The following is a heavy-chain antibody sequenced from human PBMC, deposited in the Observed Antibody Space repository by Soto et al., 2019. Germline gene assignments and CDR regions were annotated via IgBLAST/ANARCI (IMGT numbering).Heavy chain of an antibody. D-gene: IGHD2-8*01. CDR3: ARAGGIELMVYAIDY. J-gene: IGHJ4*02. V-gene: IGHV3-30-3*01. CDR2: ISYDGSNK. Sequence: GASLRLSCASSGFTFSSYAMHWVRQAPGKGLEWVAIISYDGSNKYYADSVKGRFTISRDNSRNTLYLQVNSLRDEDTAVYNCARAGGIELMVYAIDYWGQGIQVTVSS. CDR1: GFTFSSYA.